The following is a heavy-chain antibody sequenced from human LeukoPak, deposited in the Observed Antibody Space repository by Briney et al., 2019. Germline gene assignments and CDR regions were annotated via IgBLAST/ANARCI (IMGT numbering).Heavy chain of an antibody. V-gene: IGHV3-43D*03. Sequence: GGSLRLSCAASGFTFDDYAMHWVRQAPGKGLEWFSLISWDGGSTYYADSVKGRFTISRDNSKNSLYLQMNSLRAEDTALYYCAKGSRGSGSADFDYWGQGTLVTVSS. CDR3: AKGSRGSGSADFDY. CDR1: GFTFDDYA. J-gene: IGHJ4*02. CDR2: ISWDGGST. D-gene: IGHD3-10*01.